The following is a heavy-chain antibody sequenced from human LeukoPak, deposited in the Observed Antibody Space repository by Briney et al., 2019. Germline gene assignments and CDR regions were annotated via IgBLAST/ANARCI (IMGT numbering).Heavy chain of an antibody. CDR1: GFIFNHYG. D-gene: IGHD4-11*01. J-gene: IGHJ4*02. V-gene: IGHV3-33*01. Sequence: PGGSLRLSCAAAGFIFNHYGMHRVRQAPGKGLEWVAVIWSDGTNQYYADSVKGRFTISRDDSGNTVYLQMNSLRPEDTGVYYCARDAQRGFDYSNSLEYWGQGTPVTVST. CDR3: ARDAQRGFDYSNSLEY. CDR2: IWSDGTNQ.